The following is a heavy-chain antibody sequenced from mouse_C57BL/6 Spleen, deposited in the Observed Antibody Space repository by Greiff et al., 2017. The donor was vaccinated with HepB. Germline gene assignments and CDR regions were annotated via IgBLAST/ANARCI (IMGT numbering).Heavy chain of an antibody. CDR3: ARHGLENYFDY. D-gene: IGHD4-1*01. Sequence: EVKLMESGGGLVQPGGSLKLSCAASGFTFSDYYMYWVRQTPEKRLEWVAYISNGGGSTYYPDTVKGRFTISRDNAKNTLYLQMSRLKSEDTAMYYCARHGLENYFDYWGQGTTLTVSS. V-gene: IGHV5-12*01. CDR1: GFTFSDYY. CDR2: ISNGGGST. J-gene: IGHJ2*01.